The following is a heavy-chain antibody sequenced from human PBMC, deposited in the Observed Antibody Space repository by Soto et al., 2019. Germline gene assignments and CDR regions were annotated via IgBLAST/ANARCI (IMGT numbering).Heavy chain of an antibody. D-gene: IGHD1-26*01. CDR1: GFTFSHYA. Sequence: QVQLVESGGGVVQPGRSLRLSCAASGFTFSHYAMHWVRQAPGKGLEWVALMSYDGSNDYYADSVKGRFTISRDNSKTTLYQQMNSLRAEDTAVYYWAKDGSHNFDYWGQGTLVTVSP. CDR3: AKDGSHNFDY. J-gene: IGHJ4*02. V-gene: IGHV3-30*18. CDR2: MSYDGSND.